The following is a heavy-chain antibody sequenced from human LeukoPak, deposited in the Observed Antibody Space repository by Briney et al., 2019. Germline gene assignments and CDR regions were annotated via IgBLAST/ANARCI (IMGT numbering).Heavy chain of an antibody. CDR3: ARGFSGDWYFDL. CDR1: GFTFSSYW. J-gene: IGHJ2*01. D-gene: IGHD3-3*01. CDR2: INSDGSST. Sequence: GGSLRLSCAASGFTFSSYWMHWVRQAPGKGLVRVSRINSDGSSTSYAESVKGRFTISRDNAKNTLYLQMNSLRAEDTAVYYCARGFSGDWYFDLWGRGTLVTVSS. V-gene: IGHV3-74*01.